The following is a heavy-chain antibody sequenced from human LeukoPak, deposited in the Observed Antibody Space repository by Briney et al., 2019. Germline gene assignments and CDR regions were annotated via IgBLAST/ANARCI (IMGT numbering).Heavy chain of an antibody. CDR1: GYTFTSYG. CDR2: ISAYNGNT. V-gene: IGHV1-18*01. D-gene: IGHD6-19*01. Sequence: ASVKVSCKASGYTFTSYGISWVQQAPGQGLEWMGWISAYNGNTNYAQQKLQGRVTMTTDTSTSTAYMELRSLRSDDTAVYYCARDLKRGYSSGRYSWGTGSSNDYWGQGTLVTVSS. CDR3: ARDLKRGYSSGRYSWGTGSSNDY. J-gene: IGHJ4*02.